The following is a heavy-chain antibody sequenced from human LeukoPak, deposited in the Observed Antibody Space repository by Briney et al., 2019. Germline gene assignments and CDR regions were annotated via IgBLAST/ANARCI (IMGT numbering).Heavy chain of an antibody. CDR1: GYTFTSYG. D-gene: IGHD1-26*01. CDR2: ISAYNGNT. Sequence: ASVKVSRKASGYTFTSYGISWVRQAPGQGLEWMGWISAYNGNTNYAQKLQGRVTMTTDTSTSTAYMELGSLRSDDTAVYYCARDHTAYSGSYYANFDYWGQGTLVTVSS. CDR3: ARDHTAYSGSYYANFDY. J-gene: IGHJ4*02. V-gene: IGHV1-18*01.